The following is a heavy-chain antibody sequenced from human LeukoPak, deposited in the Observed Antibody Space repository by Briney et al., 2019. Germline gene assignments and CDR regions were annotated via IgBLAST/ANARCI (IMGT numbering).Heavy chain of an antibody. Sequence: PGGSLRLSCAASGFTLSNAWMNWVRQAPGKGLEWVGLIKSKTNGETRDYAAPVKGRFTISRDKSKNTLYLQMNSLRVEDTAVYYCAGEMWQHWGQGTLVTVSS. CDR1: GFTLSNAW. CDR3: AGEMWQH. V-gene: IGHV3-15*01. J-gene: IGHJ1*01. D-gene: IGHD5-24*01. CDR2: IKSKTNGETR.